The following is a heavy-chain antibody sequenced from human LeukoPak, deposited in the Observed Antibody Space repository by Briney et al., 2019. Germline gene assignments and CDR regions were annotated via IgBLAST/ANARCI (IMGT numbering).Heavy chain of an antibody. CDR3: ATSAAAAPFYYFDY. D-gene: IGHD6-13*01. Sequence: SETLSLTCTVSGGSISSSSYYWGWIRQPPGKGLEWIGSIYYSGSTYYNPSLKSRATISVDTSKNQFSLKLSSVTAADTAVYCCATSAAAAPFYYFDYWGQGTLVTVSS. CDR2: IYYSGST. J-gene: IGHJ4*02. V-gene: IGHV4-39*01. CDR1: GGSISSSSYY.